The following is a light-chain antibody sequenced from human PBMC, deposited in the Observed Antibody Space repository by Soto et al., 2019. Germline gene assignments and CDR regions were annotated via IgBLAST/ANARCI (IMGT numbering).Light chain of an antibody. Sequence: IVLTQYPGAVSLSPAERASLSCRASPSFSHRYLAWYQQKPGQAPRLLIYDASTRATGVSDRFSGGGSGTDFTLTISRLEPEDFAVYYCHQYGSSPATFGQGTKVDNK. CDR2: DAS. J-gene: IGKJ1*01. CDR1: PSFSHRY. CDR3: HQYGSSPAT. V-gene: IGKV3-20*01.